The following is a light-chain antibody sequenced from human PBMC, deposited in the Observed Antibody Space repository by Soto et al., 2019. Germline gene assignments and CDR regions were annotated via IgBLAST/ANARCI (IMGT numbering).Light chain of an antibody. CDR1: QMVSDN. Sequence: EIVMTPSPATVSVSPGERATLSCMASQMVSDNLAWYPQKPGQAPRLLISGASIRASGIPGRFSGSGSGTEFTLTISSLQSEDVAVYYCQKFNKRPPSMFGQGTKWIS. CDR3: QKFNKRPPSM. J-gene: IGKJ1*01. CDR2: GAS. V-gene: IGKV3-15*01.